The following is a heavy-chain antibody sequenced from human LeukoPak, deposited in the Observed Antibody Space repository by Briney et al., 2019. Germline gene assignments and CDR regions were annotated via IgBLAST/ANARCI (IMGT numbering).Heavy chain of an antibody. CDR3: ARETELRFLEWLSTTYYFDY. CDR1: AGSSGSGGYS. J-gene: IGHJ4*02. Sequence: SQTLSLTCTVSAGSSGSGGYSWSWIRQHPGKGLEWIGNIYYSGSTNYNPSLKSRVTMSVDTSKNQFSLKLSSVTAADTVVYYCARETELRFLEWLSTTYYFDYWGQGTLVTVSS. CDR2: IYYSGST. V-gene: IGHV4-31*03. D-gene: IGHD3-3*01.